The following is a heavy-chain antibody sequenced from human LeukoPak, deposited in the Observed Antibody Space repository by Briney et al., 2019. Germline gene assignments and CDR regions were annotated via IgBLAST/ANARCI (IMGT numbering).Heavy chain of an antibody. D-gene: IGHD3-22*01. V-gene: IGHV3-64*01. Sequence: AGGSLRLSCAASGFAFSTYAMHWVRQAPGKGLEYVSGINSDGSSTYYANSVKGRFTISRDNSRNTLYLQMGSLRAEDLALYYCLRGHSDSRAYHSDYWGQGTLVTLAT. J-gene: IGHJ4*02. CDR3: LRGHSDSRAYHSDY. CDR2: INSDGSST. CDR1: GFAFSTYA.